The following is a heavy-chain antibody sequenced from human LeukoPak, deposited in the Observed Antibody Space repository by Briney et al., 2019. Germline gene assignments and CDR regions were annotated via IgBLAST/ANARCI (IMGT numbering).Heavy chain of an antibody. CDR2: TYFRSKWFN. CDR3: ARAPHGSGCDF. D-gene: IGHD6-19*01. V-gene: IGHV6-1*01. J-gene: IGHJ4*02. Sequence: SQTLSLTCDISGDSVSSNSATWIWIRQSPSRGLEWLGRTYFRSKWFNDYAVSLKGRIAVNPDTSKNRFSLQLDSVTPEDTAIYYCARAPHGSGCDFRGQGTLVTVSS. CDR1: GDSVSSNSAT.